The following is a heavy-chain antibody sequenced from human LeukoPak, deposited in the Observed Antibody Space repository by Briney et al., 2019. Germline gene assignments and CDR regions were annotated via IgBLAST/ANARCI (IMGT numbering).Heavy chain of an antibody. J-gene: IGHJ4*02. CDR3: ARRYFDY. CDR2: VSGSGDST. Sequence: GGSLRLSCAASGFTFSNYAMNWVRQAPGKGLEWVSGVSGSGDSTYYADTVKGRLTISRDNSKNTLYLQMNSLRAEDTAVYYCARRYFDYWGQGTLVTVSS. CDR1: GFTFSNYA. V-gene: IGHV3-23*01.